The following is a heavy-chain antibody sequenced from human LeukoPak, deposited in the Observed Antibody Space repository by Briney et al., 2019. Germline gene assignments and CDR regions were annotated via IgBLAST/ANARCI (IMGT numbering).Heavy chain of an antibody. CDR1: GFTFSDYG. Sequence: GGPLRLSCAASGFTFSDYGMHWVRQAPGKGLEWVAFIRYDGSNKYYADSVKGRFTISRDNSNNTVFLQMNSLRTEDTAVFYCAKERYCSGGRCYPDDNWGQGTLVTVSS. J-gene: IGHJ4*02. CDR3: AKERYCSGGRCYPDDN. CDR2: IRYDGSNK. V-gene: IGHV3-30*02. D-gene: IGHD2-15*01.